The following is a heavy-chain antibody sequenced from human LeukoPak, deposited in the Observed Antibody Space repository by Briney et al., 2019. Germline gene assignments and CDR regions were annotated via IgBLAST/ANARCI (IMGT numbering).Heavy chain of an antibody. D-gene: IGHD6-19*01. J-gene: IGHJ4*02. CDR2: IYHSGST. CDR3: ARATGVAGTVEDY. CDR1: GYSISGGYY. V-gene: IGHV4-38-2*02. Sequence: PSETLSLTCTVSGYSISGGYYWGWIRQPPGKGLEWIGSIYHSGSTYYNPSLKSRVTISVDTSKNQFSLKLSSVTAADTAVYYCARATGVAGTVEDYWGQGTLVTVSS.